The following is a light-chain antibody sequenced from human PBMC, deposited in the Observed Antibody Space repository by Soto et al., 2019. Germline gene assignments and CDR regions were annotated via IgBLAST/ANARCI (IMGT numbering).Light chain of an antibody. CDR1: QSLSNTF. CDR2: GVF. J-gene: IGKJ5*01. Sequence: NVLTQSPGTLSLSPGERATLSCRASQSLSNTFLSWYQQKPGQAPRLLIYGVFSRATGIPDRFSGSGSGTDFTLTISRLEPEDFAVYYCQQRNNWPPITFGQGTRLEIK. CDR3: QQRNNWPPIT. V-gene: IGKV3D-20*02.